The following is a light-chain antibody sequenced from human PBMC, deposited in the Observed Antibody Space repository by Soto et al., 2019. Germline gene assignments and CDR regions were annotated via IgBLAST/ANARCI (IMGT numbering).Light chain of an antibody. CDR3: QQYGSSGT. CDR1: QSVSSN. Sequence: ELVLTQSPGTLSLSPGEIATLSCRTSQSVSSNLAWYQHKPGQAPRLLIYGASSRATGIPDRFSGSGSGTDFTLTISRLEPEDFAVYYCQQYGSSGTFGQGTKVDIK. V-gene: IGKV3-20*01. CDR2: GAS. J-gene: IGKJ1*01.